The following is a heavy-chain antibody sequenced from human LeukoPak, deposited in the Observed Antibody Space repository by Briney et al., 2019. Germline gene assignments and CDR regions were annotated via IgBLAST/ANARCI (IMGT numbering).Heavy chain of an antibody. V-gene: IGHV1-69*01. CDR3: ASNRYYDYVWGSNDY. CDR1: GGTFSSYA. CDR2: IIPIFGTA. D-gene: IGHD3-16*01. J-gene: IGHJ4*02. Sequence: ASVKVSCKASGGTFSSYAISWVRQAPGQGLEWMGGIIPIFGTANYAQKFQGRVTITADESTSTAYMELSSLRSDDTAVYYCASNRYYDYVWGSNDYGGQGTLVTVSS.